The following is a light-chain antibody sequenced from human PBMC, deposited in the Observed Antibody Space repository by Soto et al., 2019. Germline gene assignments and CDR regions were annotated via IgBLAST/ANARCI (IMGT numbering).Light chain of an antibody. CDR2: EVT. V-gene: IGLV2-8*01. J-gene: IGLJ1*01. Sequence: QSVLAQPPSASGSVGQSVTISCTGTSSDVGDYNFVSWYQQHPGKAPKLMIYEVTKRPSGVPDRFSGSKSGNTASLTVSGLQPEYEADYYCSSYSGSNKFCLFGTGTKVTVL. CDR3: SSYSGSNKFCL. CDR1: SSDVGDYNF.